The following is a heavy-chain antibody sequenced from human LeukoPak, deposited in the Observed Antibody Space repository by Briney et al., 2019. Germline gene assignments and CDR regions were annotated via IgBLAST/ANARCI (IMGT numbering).Heavy chain of an antibody. Sequence: GASVKVSCKASGYTFTGYYMHWVRQAPGQGLEWMGWIDPNSGGTNYAQKFQGRVTMTRDTSISTAYMVLNRLRSDDTAVYYCARGIAAAGNWFDPWGQGTLVTVSS. V-gene: IGHV1-2*02. J-gene: IGHJ5*02. CDR3: ARGIAAAGNWFDP. CDR2: IDPNSGGT. CDR1: GYTFTGYY. D-gene: IGHD6-13*01.